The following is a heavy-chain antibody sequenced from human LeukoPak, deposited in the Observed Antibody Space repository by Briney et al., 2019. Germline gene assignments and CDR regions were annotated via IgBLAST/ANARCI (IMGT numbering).Heavy chain of an antibody. CDR3: ARDVAPSGDFDC. CDR2: VSSSSHI. D-gene: IGHD2-15*01. V-gene: IGHV3-21*01. J-gene: IGHJ4*02. Sequence: GGSLRLSCVASGFSLSNYNMNWVRQAPGKGLEWISSVSSSSHIYYIDSVKGRFTISRDNAKNSLYLQMDSLGAEDTAMYYCARDVAPSGDFDCWGQGTLATVSS. CDR1: GFSLSNYN.